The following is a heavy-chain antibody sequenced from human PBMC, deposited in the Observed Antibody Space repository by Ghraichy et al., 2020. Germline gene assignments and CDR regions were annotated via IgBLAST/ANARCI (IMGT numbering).Heavy chain of an antibody. CDR2: VSDSGAIT. Sequence: LSLTCAASGFTFRSYGMSWVRQAPGKGLEWVSAVSDSGAITNYADSVRGRFTISRDNSKNTLYLQMNTLRAEDSAIYYCAKLSGSYPAPFDYWGQGTLVTVSS. J-gene: IGHJ4*02. CDR1: GFTFRSYG. V-gene: IGHV3-23*01. CDR3: AKLSGSYPAPFDY. D-gene: IGHD1-26*01.